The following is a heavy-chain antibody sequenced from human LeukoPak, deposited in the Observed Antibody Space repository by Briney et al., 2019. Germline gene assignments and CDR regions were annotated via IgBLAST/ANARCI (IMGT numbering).Heavy chain of an antibody. V-gene: IGHV3-23*01. Sequence: QPGGTLRLSCAASGFTFSSYGMSWVRQAPGKGLEWVSGISGSGGSTYYADSVKGRFTISRDNSKNTLYLRMNSLRAEDTAVYYCAKTPPGQQLLYYFDYWGQGTLVTVSS. CDR1: GFTFSSYG. CDR2: ISGSGGST. CDR3: AKTPPGQQLLYYFDY. D-gene: IGHD6-13*01. J-gene: IGHJ4*02.